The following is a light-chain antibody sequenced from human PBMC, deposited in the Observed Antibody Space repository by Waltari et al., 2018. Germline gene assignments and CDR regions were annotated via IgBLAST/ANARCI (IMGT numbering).Light chain of an antibody. V-gene: IGLV1-44*01. CDR1: RSNIGSNS. J-gene: IGLJ3*02. Sequence: QSVLTQPPSASGTPGQKVTISCSGSRSNIGSNSVSWYQQVPGTAPKLIIFTNNRGSSGVPDRFSASKAGTSASLAISGLQSEDEADDYCASWDDTLNGLWVFGGGTSLTVL. CDR3: ASWDDTLNGLWV. CDR2: TNN.